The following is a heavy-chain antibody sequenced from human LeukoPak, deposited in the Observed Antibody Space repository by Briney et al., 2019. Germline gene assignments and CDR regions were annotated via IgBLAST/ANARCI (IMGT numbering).Heavy chain of an antibody. CDR1: GFTFSTSW. CDR2: IYSDESSI. V-gene: IGHV3-74*01. Sequence: PGGSLRLSCAASGFTFSTSWMHWVRQVPGKGLVWVSRIYSDESSIRYADTVKGRFTISRDNAKNTLYLQMNSLRAEDTAVYYCARGTSGTVDYWDQGTLVIVSS. CDR3: ARGTSGTVDY. J-gene: IGHJ4*02. D-gene: IGHD2-2*01.